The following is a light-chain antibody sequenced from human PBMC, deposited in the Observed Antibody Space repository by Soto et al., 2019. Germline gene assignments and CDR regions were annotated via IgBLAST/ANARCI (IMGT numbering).Light chain of an antibody. Sequence: QSVLTQPASVSGSPGQSITISCTGTSSDVGGYDYVSWYQQHPGKAPKLMIYDVSNRPSGVSNRFSGSKSGNTASLTISGPQAEDEADYYCSSYKNSNTLVVFGGGTQLTVL. CDR2: DVS. V-gene: IGLV2-14*03. CDR3: SSYKNSNTLVV. J-gene: IGLJ2*01. CDR1: SSDVGGYDY.